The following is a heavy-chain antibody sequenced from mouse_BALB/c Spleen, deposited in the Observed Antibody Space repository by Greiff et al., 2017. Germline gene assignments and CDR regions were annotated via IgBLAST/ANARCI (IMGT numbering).Heavy chain of an antibody. CDR3: ARDYGSLPFAY. J-gene: IGHJ3*01. CDR2: IYPGDGDT. Sequence: VQLQQSGAKLVRPGSSVKISCKASGYAFSSYWMNWVKQRPGQGLEWIGQIYPGDGDTNYNGKFKGKATLTADKSSSTAYMQLSSLTSEDSAVYFCARDYGSLPFAYWGQGTLVTVSA. D-gene: IGHD1-2*01. CDR1: GYAFSSYW. V-gene: IGHV1-80*01.